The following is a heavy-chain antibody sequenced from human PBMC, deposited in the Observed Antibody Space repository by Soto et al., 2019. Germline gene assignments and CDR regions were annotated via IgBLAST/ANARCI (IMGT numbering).Heavy chain of an antibody. V-gene: IGHV3-23*01. CDR1: GFTFSNYG. D-gene: IGHD2-21*01. Sequence: EVQLLESGGGLIQPGGSLRLSCEASGFTFSNYGMTWVRLAPGKGLEWVSTISGSGGRTFYADPVKGRFTISSDNSNNSLYLQLNSPRAEDRAVYYCVKAMIASTLAEFFAYWGQGTLVTGSS. CDR2: ISGSGGRT. J-gene: IGHJ4*02. CDR3: VKAMIASTLAEFFAY.